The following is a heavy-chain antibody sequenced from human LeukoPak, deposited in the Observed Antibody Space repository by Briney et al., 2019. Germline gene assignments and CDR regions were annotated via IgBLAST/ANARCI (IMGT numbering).Heavy chain of an antibody. CDR2: INDDGVST. D-gene: IGHD4-23*01. CDR3: AREFGGTFLFDT. V-gene: IGHV3-74*01. Sequence: GGSLRLSCSASGFTFSSYWMHWVRQAPGKGPVWVSRINDDGVSTTYPDSLKGRFTVSRDNAKNTLYLQMDSLRAEDTAVYYCAREFGGTFLFDTWGQGTLVTVSS. J-gene: IGHJ4*02. CDR1: GFTFSSYW.